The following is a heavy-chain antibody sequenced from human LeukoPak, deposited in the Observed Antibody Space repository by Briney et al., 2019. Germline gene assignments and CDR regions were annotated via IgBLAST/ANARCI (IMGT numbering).Heavy chain of an antibody. V-gene: IGHV4-61*02. Sequence: KTSETLSLTCTVSGGSISSGSYYWSWIRQPAGKGLEWIGRIYTSGSTHYNPSLKSRVTISADTSKNQFSLKLSSVTAADTAVYYCARGYWFYFDYWGQGTLVTVSS. CDR1: GGSISSGSYY. D-gene: IGHD2-8*02. CDR3: ARGYWFYFDY. J-gene: IGHJ4*02. CDR2: IYTSGST.